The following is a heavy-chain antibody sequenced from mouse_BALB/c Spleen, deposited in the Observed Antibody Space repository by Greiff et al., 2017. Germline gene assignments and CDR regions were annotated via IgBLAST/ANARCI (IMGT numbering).Heavy chain of an antibody. J-gene: IGHJ4*01. CDR1: GFTFSSFG. CDR2: ISSGSSTI. Sequence: EVKLVESGGGLVQPGGSRKLSCAASGFTFSSFGMHWVRQAPEKGLEWVAYISSGSSTIYYADTVKGRFTISRDNPKNTLFLQMTSLRSEDTAMYYCARGPYYYGSSYDAMDYWGQGTSVTVSS. D-gene: IGHD1-1*01. CDR3: ARGPYYYGSSYDAMDY. V-gene: IGHV5-17*02.